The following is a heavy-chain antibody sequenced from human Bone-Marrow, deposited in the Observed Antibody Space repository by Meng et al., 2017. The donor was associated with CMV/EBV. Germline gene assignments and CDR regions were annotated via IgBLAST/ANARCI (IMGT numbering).Heavy chain of an antibody. CDR1: GYTFTGYY. CDR3: RSVVPAAGGYFAL. J-gene: IGHJ2*01. D-gene: IGHD2-2*01. CDR2: INPNSGGT. Sequence: ASVKVSCKASGYTFTGYYMHWVRQAPGQGLEWMGWINPNSGGTNYAQKFQGRVTMTRDTSISTAYMELSRLRSDDTAVYYCRSVVPAAGGYFALWGRGNLVTFAS. V-gene: IGHV1-2*02.